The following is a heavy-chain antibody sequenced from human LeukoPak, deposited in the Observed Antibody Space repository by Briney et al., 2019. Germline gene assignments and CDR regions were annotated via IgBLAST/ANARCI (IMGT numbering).Heavy chain of an antibody. CDR3: ASLGGIYYDILTGYYTDDY. Sequence: ASVKVSCKASGYTFTGYYMHWVRQAPGQGLEWMGWINPNSGGTNYAQKFQGRVTMTRDTSISTAYMELSSLRSEDTAVYYCASLGGIYYDILTGYYTDDYWGQGTLVTVSS. J-gene: IGHJ4*02. CDR1: GYTFTGYY. CDR2: INPNSGGT. D-gene: IGHD3-9*01. V-gene: IGHV1-2*02.